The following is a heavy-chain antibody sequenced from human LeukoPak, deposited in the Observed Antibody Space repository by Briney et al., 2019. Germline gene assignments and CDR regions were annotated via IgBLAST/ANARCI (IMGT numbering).Heavy chain of an antibody. J-gene: IGHJ4*02. CDR3: AKPTEGGVVPYFCY. CDR2: IYTSGST. V-gene: IGHV4-4*07. D-gene: IGHD2-15*01. CDR1: GGSISTFY. Sequence: SETLSLTCTVSGGSISTFYWSWVRQPAGKGLEWIGRIYTSGSTKYNPSLKSRVTKSVDTSKNQFSLKLSSVTAADTAVYYCAKPTEGGVVPYFCYWGQGTLVTVSS.